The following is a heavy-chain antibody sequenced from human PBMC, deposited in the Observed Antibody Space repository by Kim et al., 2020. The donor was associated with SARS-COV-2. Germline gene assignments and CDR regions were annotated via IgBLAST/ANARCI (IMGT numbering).Heavy chain of an antibody. CDR3: ARDLRYCSGGSCSYFDY. V-gene: IGHV3-11*06. J-gene: IGHJ4*02. Sequence: VKGRVTISRDNAKNSLYLQMNSLGAEDTAVYYCARDLRYCSGGSCSYFDYWGQGTLVTVSS. D-gene: IGHD2-15*01.